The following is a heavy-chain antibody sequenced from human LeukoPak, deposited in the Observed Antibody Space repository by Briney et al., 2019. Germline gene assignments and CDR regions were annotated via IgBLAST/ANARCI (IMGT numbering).Heavy chain of an antibody. CDR3: ATATVTSAFDI. CDR1: GYSISSGYY. J-gene: IGHJ3*02. Sequence: SETLSLTCTVSGYSISSGYYWGWIRQPSGKGLEWIGNIYYSGNTYYNPSLKSRVTISVDTSKNQFSLKLSSVTAADTAVYYCATATVTSAFDIWGQGTMVTVSS. V-gene: IGHV4-38-2*02. D-gene: IGHD4-17*01. CDR2: IYYSGNT.